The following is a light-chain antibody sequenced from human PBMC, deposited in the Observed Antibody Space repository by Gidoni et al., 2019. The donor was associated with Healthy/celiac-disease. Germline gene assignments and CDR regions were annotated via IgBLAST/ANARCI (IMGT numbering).Light chain of an antibody. CDR2: KAS. Sequence: DIQMTESPSTLSASGGDRVTITCRASQSSSSWLAWYQQKPGKAPKLLIYKASSLESGVPSRFSGSGSGTEFTLTISSLQPDDFATYYCQQYNSYSRTFGQGTKVEIK. CDR1: QSSSSW. CDR3: QQYNSYSRT. J-gene: IGKJ1*01. V-gene: IGKV1-5*03.